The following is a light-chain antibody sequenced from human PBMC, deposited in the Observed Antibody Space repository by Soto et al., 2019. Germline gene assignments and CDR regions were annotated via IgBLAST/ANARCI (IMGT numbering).Light chain of an antibody. V-gene: IGKV1-5*01. J-gene: IGKJ1*01. CDR3: QHPRWT. CDR1: QSINRW. Sequence: DIQLTQSPSTLSASIGDRVTITCRASQSINRWLAWYQQKPGKAPKPLIYDASSLESGVPSRVSGSEAGTDFSRTIPILQPDDFATCSCQHPRWTFGQETKVEIK. CDR2: DAS.